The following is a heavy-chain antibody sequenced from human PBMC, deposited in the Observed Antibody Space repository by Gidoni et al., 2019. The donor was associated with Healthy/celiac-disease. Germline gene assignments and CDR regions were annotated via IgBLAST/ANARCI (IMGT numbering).Heavy chain of an antibody. D-gene: IGHD6-13*01. CDR2: FDPEDGET. CDR1: GYTLTELS. CDR3: AIAAAGRGTDYYYYYGMDV. Sequence: QVQLVQSGAEVKKPGASVKVPCKVSGYTLTELSMHWVRQAPGNGLEWLGGFDPEDGETIYAQKFQGRVTMTEDTSTDTAYMELSSLRSGDTAVYYCAIAAAGRGTDYYYYYGMDVWGQGTTVTVSS. J-gene: IGHJ6*02. V-gene: IGHV1-24*01.